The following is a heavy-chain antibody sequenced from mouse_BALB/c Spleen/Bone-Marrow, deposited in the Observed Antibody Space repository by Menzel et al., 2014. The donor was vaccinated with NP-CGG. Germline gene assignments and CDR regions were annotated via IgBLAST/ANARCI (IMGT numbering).Heavy chain of an antibody. D-gene: IGHD2-1*01. J-gene: IGHJ3*01. Sequence: QVQLKESGAELARPGDSVKMSCKASGYTFTSYTMHWVKQRPGQGLEWIGYINPSSGYTNYNQKFKDKATLTADKSSSTAYMQLSSLTSEDSAAYYCAAGYYGNSGWFAYWGQGTLVTVSA. CDR3: AAGYYGNSGWFAY. CDR1: GYTFTSYT. V-gene: IGHV1-4*01. CDR2: INPSSGYT.